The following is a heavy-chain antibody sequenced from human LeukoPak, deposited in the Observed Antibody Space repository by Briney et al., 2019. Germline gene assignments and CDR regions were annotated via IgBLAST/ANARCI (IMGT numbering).Heavy chain of an antibody. CDR1: GFTFSRYW. V-gene: IGHV3-7*04. CDR3: ARADDSSSGYFDY. D-gene: IGHD6-6*01. CDR2: IKEDGSEK. Sequence: PGGSLRLSCAASGFTFSRYWMSWVRQAPGKGLEWVANIKEDGSEKYYVDSVKGRFTISRDNAKNSLYLQMNSLRAEDTAVYYCARADDSSSGYFDYWGQGTLVTVSS. J-gene: IGHJ4*02.